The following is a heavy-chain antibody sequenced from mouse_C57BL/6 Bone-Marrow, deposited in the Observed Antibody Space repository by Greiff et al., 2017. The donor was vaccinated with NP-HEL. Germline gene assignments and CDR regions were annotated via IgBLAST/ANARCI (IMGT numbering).Heavy chain of an antibody. CDR3: ASIYYYGSRGYFDV. Sequence: EVQLQQSGPELVKPGASVKISCKASGYSFTDYNMNWVKQSNGKSLEWIGVINPNYGTTSYNQKFKGKATLTVDQSSSTAYMQLNSLTSEDSAVYYCASIYYYGSRGYFDVWGTGTTVTVSS. J-gene: IGHJ1*03. D-gene: IGHD1-1*01. CDR2: INPNYGTT. CDR1: GYSFTDYN. V-gene: IGHV1-39*01.